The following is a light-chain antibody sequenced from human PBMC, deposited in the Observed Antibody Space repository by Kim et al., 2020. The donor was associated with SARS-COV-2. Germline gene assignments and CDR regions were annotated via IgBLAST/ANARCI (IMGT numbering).Light chain of an antibody. V-gene: IGLV2-14*01. CDR1: SNDVGSYNY. Sequence: QSVLTQPASVSGSPGQSITISCTGSSNDVGSYNYVSWYQQHPGKAPKLMIYDVTARPSGVSNRFSGSKSANTASLTISGLQAEDEADYSCSSYTGSSTDVFGTGTKVTVL. J-gene: IGLJ1*01. CDR2: DVT. CDR3: SSYTGSSTDV.